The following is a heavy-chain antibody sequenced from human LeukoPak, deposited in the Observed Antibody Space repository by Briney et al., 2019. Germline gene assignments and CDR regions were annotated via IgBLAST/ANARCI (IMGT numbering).Heavy chain of an antibody. Sequence: ASAKVSCKASGYTFTVYYMHWVRQAPGQGLEWMGWINPNSGGTNYAQKFQGRVTMTRDTSISTAYMELSRLRSDDTAVYYCARDLLLWFGELFRQAYAMDVWGQGTTVTVSS. CDR1: GYTFTVYY. J-gene: IGHJ6*02. V-gene: IGHV1-2*02. CDR2: INPNSGGT. D-gene: IGHD3-10*01. CDR3: ARDLLLWFGELFRQAYAMDV.